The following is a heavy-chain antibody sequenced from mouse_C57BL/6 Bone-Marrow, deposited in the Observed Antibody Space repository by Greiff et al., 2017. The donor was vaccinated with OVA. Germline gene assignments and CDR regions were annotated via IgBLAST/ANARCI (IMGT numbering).Heavy chain of an antibody. D-gene: IGHD3-2*02. CDR3: ARRDSSGHYFDY. CDR1: GYTFTDYY. V-gene: IGHV1-19*01. J-gene: IGHJ2*01. Sequence: EVKLQESGPVLVKPGASVKMSCKASGYTFTDYYMNWVKQSHGKSLEWIGVINPYNGGTSYNQKFKGKATLTVDKSSSTAYMELNSLTSEDSAVYSCARRDSSGHYFDYWGQGTTLTVSS. CDR2: INPYNGGT.